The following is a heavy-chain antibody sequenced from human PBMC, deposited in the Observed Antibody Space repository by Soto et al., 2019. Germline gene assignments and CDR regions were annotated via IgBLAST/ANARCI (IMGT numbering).Heavy chain of an antibody. CDR1: GFTSSDYY. Sequence: QVQLVESGGGLVKPGGSLRLSCAASGFTSSDYYMSWIRQAPGKGLEYISYISSSGSTIYNADSVRGRFTISRDNAKKSLYLQMNSLRAEDTAVYYCARDRSSSWYGRGYHYYGMDVWGQGTKVTVSS. CDR2: ISSSGSTI. D-gene: IGHD6-13*01. J-gene: IGHJ6*02. V-gene: IGHV3-11*01. CDR3: ARDRSSSWYGRGYHYYGMDV.